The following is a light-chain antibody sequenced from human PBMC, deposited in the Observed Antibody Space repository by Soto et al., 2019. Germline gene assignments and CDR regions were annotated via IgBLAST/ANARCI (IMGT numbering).Light chain of an antibody. V-gene: IGLV2-14*01. J-gene: IGLJ1*01. Sequence: QSALTQPASVSGSPGQSVTISCSGTRSDIGSYNYVAWYQQYPGKTPKIIIYEVSNRPSGVASRFSGSKSGNTASLTISGLQDEEDADYYCFSYTGGSTSYVFGSGTKLTVL. CDR1: RSDIGSYNY. CDR2: EVS. CDR3: FSYTGGSTSYV.